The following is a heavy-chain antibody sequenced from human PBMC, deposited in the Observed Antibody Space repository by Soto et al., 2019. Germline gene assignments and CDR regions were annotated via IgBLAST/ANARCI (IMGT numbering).Heavy chain of an antibody. Sequence: QVQLVESGGGVVQPGRSLTLSCAGSGFTFSNYAMHWVRQAPGKGLEWVALIWHDGNKKSYADSVEGRFTISRDNSKNMLYLQMKSLRAEDTAVYFCARDYLVDFWSGFSGWIDPWGQGTLVTVSS. D-gene: IGHD3-3*01. CDR2: IWHDGNKK. J-gene: IGHJ5*02. V-gene: IGHV3-33*01. CDR3: ARDYLVDFWSGFSGWIDP. CDR1: GFTFSNYA.